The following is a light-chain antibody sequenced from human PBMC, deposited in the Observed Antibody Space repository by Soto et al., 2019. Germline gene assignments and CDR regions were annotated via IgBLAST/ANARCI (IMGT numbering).Light chain of an antibody. V-gene: IGKV1-5*01. CDR2: HAS. CDR1: QTINNW. CDR3: KHYNSYPWT. J-gene: IGKJ1*01. Sequence: DIQMTQSPSTLSASIGDRVTITCRASQTINNWLAWYQQKPGKAPNLLIYHASNLETGVPSRFSGSAFWTEFTLPLSSLQPDDFATYYCKHYNSYPWTFGQGTKVEIK.